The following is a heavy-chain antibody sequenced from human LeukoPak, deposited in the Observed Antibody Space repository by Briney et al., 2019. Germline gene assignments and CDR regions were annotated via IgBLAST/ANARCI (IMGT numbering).Heavy chain of an antibody. J-gene: IGHJ4*02. V-gene: IGHV3-23*01. CDR3: AKLRTTVTIFDY. Sequence: GGSLRLSCGAPGFTFSSYAMSWVRQAPGKGLEWVSAISGSGGSTYYADSVKGRFTISRDNSKNTLYLQMNSLRAEDTAVYYCAKLRTTVTIFDYWGQGTLVTVSS. D-gene: IGHD4-17*01. CDR2: ISGSGGST. CDR1: GFTFSSYA.